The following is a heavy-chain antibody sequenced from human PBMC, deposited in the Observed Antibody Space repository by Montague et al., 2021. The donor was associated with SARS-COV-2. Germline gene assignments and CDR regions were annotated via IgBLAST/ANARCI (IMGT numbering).Heavy chain of an antibody. CDR3: ARHRDNLGSLNWFAP. Sequence: SETLSLTCTVSAGAIRDTDYFWGWIRQPPGKGLEWIGSIYYSGTTYHNPSLKSRVTISVDTSKNQFSLKLSSVTAADTAVHFCARHRDNLGSLNWFAPWGQGTLVTVSS. D-gene: IGHD3-16*01. V-gene: IGHV4-39*01. J-gene: IGHJ5*02. CDR1: AGAIRDTDYF. CDR2: IYYSGTT.